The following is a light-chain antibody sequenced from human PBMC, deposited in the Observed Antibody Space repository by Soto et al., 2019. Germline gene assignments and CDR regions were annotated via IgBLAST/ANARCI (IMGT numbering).Light chain of an antibody. CDR2: AAS. CDR3: QQFNVYPLT. Sequence: DIQLTQSPSFLSASVGDRVTISCRASQGITDFLAWYQQKPGKAPKLPIYAASTLQSGVPSRFSGSASGTEFTLTFSSLQPEDFATYFCQQFNVYPLTFGGGTMLEIK. J-gene: IGKJ4*01. CDR1: QGITDF. V-gene: IGKV1-9*01.